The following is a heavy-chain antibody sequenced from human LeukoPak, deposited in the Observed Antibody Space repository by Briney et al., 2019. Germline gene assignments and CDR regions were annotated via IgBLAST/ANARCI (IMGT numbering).Heavy chain of an antibody. J-gene: IGHJ4*02. CDR3: ARETSFRYYDFWSGWDY. CDR2: PYYRSKWYN. V-gene: IGHV6-1*01. D-gene: IGHD3-3*01. Sequence: SQTLSLTCAISGDSFFTTGVPWTWIRQSPSRAFEWLGRPYYRSKWYNDYAVSVKSRITINPDTSKNQVSLQLNSVTPEDTAVYYCARETSFRYYDFWSGWDYWGQGTLVTVSS. CDR1: GDSFFTTGVP.